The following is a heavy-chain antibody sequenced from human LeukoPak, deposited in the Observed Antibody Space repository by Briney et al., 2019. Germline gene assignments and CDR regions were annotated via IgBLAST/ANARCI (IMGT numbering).Heavy chain of an antibody. CDR2: ISSSSSTI. V-gene: IGHV3-48*04. D-gene: IGHD6-13*01. J-gene: IGHJ4*02. CDR3: ARDTAGQQLVIYYFDY. CDR1: GFTFSSYS. Sequence: GGSRRLSCAASGFTFSSYSMNWVRQAPGKGLEGVSYISSSSSTIYYADSVKGRFTISRDNTKNSLYLQINSLRAEDTAVYYCARDTAGQQLVIYYFDYWGQGTLVTVSS.